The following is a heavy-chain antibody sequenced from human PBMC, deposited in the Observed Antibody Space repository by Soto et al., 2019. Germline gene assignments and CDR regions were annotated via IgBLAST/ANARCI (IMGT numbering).Heavy chain of an antibody. CDR3: ARGGKYYYDSSVSIFQRPRNFDAFDI. CDR2: INHSGST. J-gene: IGHJ3*02. V-gene: IGHV4-34*01. D-gene: IGHD3-22*01. CDR1: GGSFSGYY. Sequence: SETLSLTCAVYGGSFSGYYWSWIRQPPGKGLEWIGEINHSGSTNYNPSLKSRVTISVDTSKNQFSLKLSSVTAADTAVYYCARGGKYYYDSSVSIFQRPRNFDAFDIWGQGSMVTVS.